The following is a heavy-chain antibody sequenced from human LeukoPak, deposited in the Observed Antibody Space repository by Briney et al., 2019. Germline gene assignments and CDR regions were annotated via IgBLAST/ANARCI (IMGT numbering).Heavy chain of an antibody. J-gene: IGHJ3*02. D-gene: IGHD3-22*01. CDR2: IYTSGST. CDR1: RGSISGYY. Sequence: PSETLSLTCTVSRGSISGYYWCWIRQPPGKGRDWFGRIYTSGSTNYNPSLKSRVTISVDTSKNQFSLKLSSVTAADTAVYYCATMYYDSSGYAFDIWGQGTMVTVSS. V-gene: IGHV4-4*08. CDR3: ATMYYDSSGYAFDI.